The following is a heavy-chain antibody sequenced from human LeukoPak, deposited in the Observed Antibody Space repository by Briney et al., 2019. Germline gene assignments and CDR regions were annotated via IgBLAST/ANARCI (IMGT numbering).Heavy chain of an antibody. CDR2: IHYSGST. V-gene: IGHV4-59*12. CDR1: GGSISTYY. D-gene: IGHD6-13*01. J-gene: IGHJ4*02. CDR3: ARGLAFSSSWVFDY. Sequence: VKPSETLSLTCTVSGGSISTYYWNWIRQPPGKGLEWIGSIHYSGSTNYNPSLKSRVTISVDTSKNLFSLNLNSVTAADTAVYFCARGLAFSSSWVFDYWGQGTLVTVSS.